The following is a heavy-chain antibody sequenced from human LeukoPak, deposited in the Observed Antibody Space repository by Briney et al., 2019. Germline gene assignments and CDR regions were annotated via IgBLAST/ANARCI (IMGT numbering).Heavy chain of an antibody. J-gene: IGHJ4*02. V-gene: IGHV3-15*01. Sequence: GGSLRLSCAASGFTVGSNYMSWVRQAPGKGLEWVGRITTKAEGGTTDYAAPVKGRFSISRDDSKNTVYLQMNSLKTEDTAVYYCASYGSGSHDYWGQGSLVTVSS. CDR3: ASYGSGSHDY. D-gene: IGHD3-10*01. CDR1: GFTVGSNY. CDR2: ITTKAEGGTT.